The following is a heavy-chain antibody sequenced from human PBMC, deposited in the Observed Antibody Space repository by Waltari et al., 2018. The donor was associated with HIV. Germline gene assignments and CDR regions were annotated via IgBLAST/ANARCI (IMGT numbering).Heavy chain of an antibody. V-gene: IGHV3-74*01. CDR3: TGDTFGNDDF. CDR1: GFTFRRYG. Sequence: EVRLVESGGGIGQPGGSLRLTCAGSGFTFRRYGLPWVRQPPGKGLEWVSRIKPDGTQTDYADSVKGRFTISRDNAKSTLHLQLNALSVEDTALYFCTGDTFGNDDFWGQGVLVTVSS. D-gene: IGHD1-1*01. J-gene: IGHJ4*02. CDR2: IKPDGTQT.